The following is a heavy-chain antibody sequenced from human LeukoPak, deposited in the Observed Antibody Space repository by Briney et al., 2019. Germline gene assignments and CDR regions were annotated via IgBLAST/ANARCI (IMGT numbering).Heavy chain of an antibody. CDR1: GGSISTFY. J-gene: IGHJ4*02. Sequence: SETLSLTWTVSGGSISTFYWSWIRQPPGKGLEWIGYIYDSGGTNYNPSLKSRVTISADTSKNQVSLKLSSVTAADTAVYYCASGVAAAGTGLAYWGQGTLVTVSS. CDR2: IYDSGGT. D-gene: IGHD6-13*01. V-gene: IGHV4-59*08. CDR3: ASGVAAAGTGLAY.